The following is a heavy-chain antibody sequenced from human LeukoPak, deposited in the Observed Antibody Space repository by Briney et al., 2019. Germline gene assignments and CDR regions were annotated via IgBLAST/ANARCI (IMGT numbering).Heavy chain of an antibody. CDR1: GFTFSSYG. Sequence: GGSLRLSCAASGFTFSSYGMHWVRQAPGKGLEWVAFIRYDGSKQYYADSVKGRFTISRDNSKNTLYLQMNSLKTEDTAVYYCAKDSRYYYVDYWGQGTLVTVSS. CDR2: IRYDGSKQ. J-gene: IGHJ4*02. D-gene: IGHD1-14*01. V-gene: IGHV3-30*02. CDR3: AKDSRYYYVDY.